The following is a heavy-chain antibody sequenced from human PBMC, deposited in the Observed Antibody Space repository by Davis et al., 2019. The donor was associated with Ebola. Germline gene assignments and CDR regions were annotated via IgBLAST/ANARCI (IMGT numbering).Heavy chain of an antibody. CDR2: INHSGST. Sequence: SETLSLTCTVSGGSISSSSSYWGWIRQPPGKGLEWIGEINHSGSTNYNPSLKSRVTISVDTSKNQFSLKLSSVTAADTAVYYCARAPRENYYDLYFDLWGRGTRVTVSS. D-gene: IGHD3-22*01. V-gene: IGHV4-39*07. CDR3: ARAPRENYYDLYFDL. J-gene: IGHJ2*01. CDR1: GGSISSSSSY.